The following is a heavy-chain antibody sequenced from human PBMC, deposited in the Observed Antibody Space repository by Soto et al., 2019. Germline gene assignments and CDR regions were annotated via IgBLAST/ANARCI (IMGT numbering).Heavy chain of an antibody. CDR1: GFTFSSFG. J-gene: IGHJ4*02. D-gene: IGHD1-26*01. CDR2: VRSDGDTT. V-gene: IGHV3-23*01. Sequence: EVQVLESGGGLVQPGGSLRLSCAASGFTFSSFGMNWVRQAPGKGLEWVSGVRSDGDTTYNAESVKGRFTVSTDTSKNTVYLQMNSLRAEDTAVYYCAKGKGVGATPDGANCWGQGTPVTVSS. CDR3: AKGKGVGATPDGANC.